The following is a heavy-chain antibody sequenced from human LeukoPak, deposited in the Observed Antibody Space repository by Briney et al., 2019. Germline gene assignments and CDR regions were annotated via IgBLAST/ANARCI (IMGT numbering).Heavy chain of an antibody. J-gene: IGHJ5*02. CDR3: ARILGEPLSWFDP. CDR1: VYTFTFYY. D-gene: IGHD3-10*01. Sequence: ASVTVSFMASVYTFTFYYMHWVRQAPGQGLEWMGWINPNSGGRNYAHKVHGRVTITSDTATSTAYMELSRLRYDDTAVYYCARILGEPLSWFDPWGQGTLVTVSS. V-gene: IGHV1-2*02. CDR2: INPNSGGR.